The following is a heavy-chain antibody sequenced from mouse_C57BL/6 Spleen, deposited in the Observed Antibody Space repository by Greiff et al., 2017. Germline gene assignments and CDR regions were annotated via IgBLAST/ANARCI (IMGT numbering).Heavy chain of an antibody. J-gene: IGHJ2*01. V-gene: IGHV1-26*01. D-gene: IGHD1-1*01. Sequence: VHVKQSGPELVKPGASVKISCKASGYTFTDYYMNWVKQSHGKSLEWIGDINPNNGGTSYNQKFKGKATLTVDKSSSTAYMELRSLTSEDSAVYYCARSTVVATRYFDYWGQGTTLTVSS. CDR2: INPNNGGT. CDR3: ARSTVVATRYFDY. CDR1: GYTFTDYY.